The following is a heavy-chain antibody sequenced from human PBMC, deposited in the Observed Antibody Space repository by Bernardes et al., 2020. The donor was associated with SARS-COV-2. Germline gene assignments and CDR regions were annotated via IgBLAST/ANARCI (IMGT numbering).Heavy chain of an antibody. CDR2: IYYSGST. J-gene: IGHJ6*02. V-gene: IGHV4-39*01. D-gene: IGHD1-1*01. Sequence: ETLSLTCTVSGGSISSSSYYWGWIRQPPGKGLEWIGSIYYSGSTYYNPSLKSRVTISVDTSKNQFSLKLSSVTAADTAVYYCARLQQTLYYYGMDVWGQGTTVTVSS. CDR3: ARLQQTLYYYGMDV. CDR1: GGSISSSSYY.